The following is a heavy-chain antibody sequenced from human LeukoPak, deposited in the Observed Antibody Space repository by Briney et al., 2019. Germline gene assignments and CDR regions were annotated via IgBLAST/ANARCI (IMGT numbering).Heavy chain of an antibody. D-gene: IGHD2-15*01. CDR2: ISGSGGST. CDR3: AKPPTSYCSGGSCAYYFDY. Sequence: GGSLRLSCAASGFTSSSYAMSWVRQAPGKGLEWVSAISGSGGSTYYADSVKGRFTISRDNSKNTLYLQMNSLRAEDTAVYYCAKPPTSYCSGGSCAYYFDYWGQGTLVTVSS. V-gene: IGHV3-23*01. CDR1: GFTSSSYA. J-gene: IGHJ4*02.